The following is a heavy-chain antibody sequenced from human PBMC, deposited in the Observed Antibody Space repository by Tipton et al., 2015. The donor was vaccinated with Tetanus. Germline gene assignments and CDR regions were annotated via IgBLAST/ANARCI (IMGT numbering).Heavy chain of an antibody. CDR3: AGLIYGSDIYYYDH. CDR2: INPNSAT. V-gene: IGHV1-2*02. D-gene: IGHD3-10*01. Sequence: QLVQSGAEVKKPGASVMVSCKASGYNFNGYYLHWVRQAAGQGPEWMGWINPNSATKYAQKFQGRVTMTRDTSISTAYMELSSLTSDDAAVYYCAGLIYGSDIYYYDHWGQGTLVTVSS. CDR1: GYNFNGYY. J-gene: IGHJ4*02.